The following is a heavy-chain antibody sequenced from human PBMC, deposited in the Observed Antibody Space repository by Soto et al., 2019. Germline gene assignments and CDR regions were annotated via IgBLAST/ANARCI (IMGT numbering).Heavy chain of an antibody. CDR1: GFTVSNHY. V-gene: IGHV3-53*01. CDR3: ARDPPGIAASGGGG. CDR2: IYSGGST. D-gene: IGHD6-13*01. Sequence: EVQLVESGGGLIQPGGSLRLSCAASGFTVSNHYIRWVRQAPGKGLEWVSLIYSGGSTHYADSVKGRFTISRDNSKNTLYLQMNSLRVEDTAVYYCARDPPGIAASGGGGWGQGTLVTVSS. J-gene: IGHJ4*02.